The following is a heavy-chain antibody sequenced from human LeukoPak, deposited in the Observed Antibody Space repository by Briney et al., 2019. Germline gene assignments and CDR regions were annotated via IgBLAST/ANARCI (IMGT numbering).Heavy chain of an antibody. CDR2: IKQDGSEE. CDR3: AGSSGFIPYH. Sequence: PGGSLRLSCIGSGFTFSNFWMNWVRQAPGKGLEWVAIIKQDGSEEYYVDSVKGRFITSRDNAKNSLSLQMNSLRVEDSAVYFCAGSSGFIPYHWGQGTLVTVSS. J-gene: IGHJ1*01. V-gene: IGHV3-7*01. CDR1: GFTFSNFW. D-gene: IGHD3-10*01.